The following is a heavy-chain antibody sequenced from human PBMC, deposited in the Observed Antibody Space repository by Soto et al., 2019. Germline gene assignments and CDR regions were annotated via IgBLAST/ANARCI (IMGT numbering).Heavy chain of an antibody. V-gene: IGHV3-23*01. Sequence: EVQLLESGGGLVQPGGSLRLSCAASGFTFSSYAMSWVRQAPGKGLEWVSAISGSGGSTYYADSVKGRFTISRDNSKNTLYLQMNSLSAEDTAVYYCAKSPWGFGEFALYYFDYWGQGTLVTVSS. CDR3: AKSPWGFGEFALYYFDY. CDR1: GFTFSSYA. J-gene: IGHJ4*02. CDR2: ISGSGGST. D-gene: IGHD3-10*01.